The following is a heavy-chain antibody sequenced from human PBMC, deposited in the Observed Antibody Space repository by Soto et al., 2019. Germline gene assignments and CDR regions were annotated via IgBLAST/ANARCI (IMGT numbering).Heavy chain of an antibody. CDR3: SRDQGSHPGD. V-gene: IGHV4-4*02. CDR1: VFSISSDNW. D-gene: IGHD6-13*01. Sequence: QVQLQESAPGLVRPSGTVSLTCPVSVFSISSDNWWGWVLQPPGKALEWIGEVLHSGSTNYNPSHKSLVTMSVVPSKNLFSLTLNSVTAADTAFCYGSRDQGSHPGDWGQGTLVSVSS. J-gene: IGHJ4*02. CDR2: VLHSGST.